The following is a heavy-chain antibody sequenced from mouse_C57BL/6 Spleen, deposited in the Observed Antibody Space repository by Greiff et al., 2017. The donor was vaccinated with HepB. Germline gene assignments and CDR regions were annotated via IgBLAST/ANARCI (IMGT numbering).Heavy chain of an antibody. CDR1: GFTFTDYY. Sequence: EVQRVESGGGLVQPGGSLSLSCAASGFTFTDYYMSWVRQPPGKALEWLGFIRNKANGYTTEYSASVKGRFTISRDNSQSILYLQMNALRAEDSATYYCARWRVTTRAMDYWGQGTSVTVSS. CDR3: ARWRVTTRAMDY. D-gene: IGHD2-2*01. CDR2: IRNKANGYTT. V-gene: IGHV7-3*01. J-gene: IGHJ4*01.